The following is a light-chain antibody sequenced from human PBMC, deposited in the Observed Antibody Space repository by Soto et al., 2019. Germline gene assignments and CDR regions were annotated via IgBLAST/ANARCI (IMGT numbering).Light chain of an antibody. Sequence: DIQMTQPPSSLSASVGDRVTITCRASQSISSYLNWYQQIPGKAPNLLIYAASTLQSGVPSRFTGSGSGTDFTLTINSLQPEDFATYYCQQSYTTPFTFGPGTKVDIK. V-gene: IGKV1-39*01. CDR3: QQSYTTPFT. J-gene: IGKJ3*01. CDR1: QSISSY. CDR2: AAS.